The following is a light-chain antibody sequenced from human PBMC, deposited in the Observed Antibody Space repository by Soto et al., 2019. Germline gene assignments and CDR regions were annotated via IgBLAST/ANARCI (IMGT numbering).Light chain of an antibody. CDR3: QQGDSFPWP. Sequence: DIQMTQSPSSVSAFVGDRVIINCRASQGITIWLAWYQQKPGKAPKLLIETASSLQSGVPSRFSGSGSGTDFNLTITGLQPEDCASYYCQQGDSFPWPFGQGTKAAIK. CDR1: QGITIW. V-gene: IGKV1-12*01. CDR2: TAS. J-gene: IGKJ1*01.